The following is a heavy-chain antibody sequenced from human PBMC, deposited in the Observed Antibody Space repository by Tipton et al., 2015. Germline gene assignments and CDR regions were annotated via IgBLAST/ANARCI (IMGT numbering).Heavy chain of an antibody. CDR1: GFGFRDYG. V-gene: IGHV3-33*01. Sequence: RSLRLSCAASGFGFRDYGMHWVRQAPGKGPEWVAIIWYDGSHADYGDSVRGRFTISRDNSKNILYLQMNSLRADDTALYYCARVISGTGSLDYWGQGTLVTVSS. CDR3: ARVISGTGSLDY. CDR2: IWYDGSHA. J-gene: IGHJ4*02. D-gene: IGHD6-13*01.